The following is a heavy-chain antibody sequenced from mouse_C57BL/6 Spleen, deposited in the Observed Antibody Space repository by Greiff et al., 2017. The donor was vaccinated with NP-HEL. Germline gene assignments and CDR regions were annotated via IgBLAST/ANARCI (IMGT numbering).Heavy chain of an antibody. V-gene: IGHV1-82*01. CDR1: GYAFSSSW. Sequence: QVQLQQSGPELVKPGASVKISCKASGYAFSSSWMNWVKQRPGKGLEWIGRIYPGDGDTNYNGKFKGKATLTADKSSSTAYMQLSSLTSEDSAVYFCAREDSLNWYFDVWGTGTTVTVSS. CDR3: AREDSLNWYFDV. J-gene: IGHJ1*03. CDR2: IYPGDGDT.